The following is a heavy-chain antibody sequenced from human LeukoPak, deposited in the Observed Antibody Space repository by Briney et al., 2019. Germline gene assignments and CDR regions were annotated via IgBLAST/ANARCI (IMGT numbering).Heavy chain of an antibody. CDR2: IYYSGST. Sequence: SETLSLTCTVSGGSISSYYWSWIRQPLGKGLEWIGFIYYSGSTNYNPSLKSRVTISVDTSKNQFSLKLSSVTAADTAVYYCARSESTRYYYDSSGRGAFDIWGQGTMVTVSS. D-gene: IGHD3-22*01. CDR3: ARSESTRYYYDSSGRGAFDI. V-gene: IGHV4-59*01. CDR1: GGSISSYY. J-gene: IGHJ3*02.